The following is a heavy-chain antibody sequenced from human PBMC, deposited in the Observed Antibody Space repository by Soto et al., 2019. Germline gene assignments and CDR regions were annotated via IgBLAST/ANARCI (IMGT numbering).Heavy chain of an antibody. CDR3: ARGRYCLTGSCFPNRFDS. J-gene: IGHJ5*01. CDR2: IYKSTTT. D-gene: IGHD2-15*01. Sequence: PSETLSLTCSVSGDSISTVDYFWAWIRQPPGQALEYIGYIYKSTTTYYNPSFEGRVAISLDTSKSQFSLTVTSVTAADTAVYFCARGRYCLTGSCFPNRFDSWGQGTLVTVSS. V-gene: IGHV4-30-4*01. CDR1: GDSISTVDYF.